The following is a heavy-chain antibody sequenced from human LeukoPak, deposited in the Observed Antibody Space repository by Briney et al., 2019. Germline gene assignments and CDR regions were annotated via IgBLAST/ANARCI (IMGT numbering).Heavy chain of an antibody. CDR2: IYYSGST. CDR3: ASRPQCTGGSCYLFDY. D-gene: IGHD2-15*01. V-gene: IGHV4-59*01. J-gene: IGHJ4*02. Sequence: SETLSLTCTVSGGSISSYYWSWIRQPPGKGLEWIGYIYYSGSTNYNPSLKSRVTISVDTSKNQFSLKLSSVTAADTAVYYCASRPQCTGGSCYLFDYWGQGILVTVSS. CDR1: GGSISSYY.